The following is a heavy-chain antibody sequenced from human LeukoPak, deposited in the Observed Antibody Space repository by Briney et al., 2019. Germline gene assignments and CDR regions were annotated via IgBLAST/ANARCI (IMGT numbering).Heavy chain of an antibody. D-gene: IGHD3-3*01. J-gene: IGHJ6*03. CDR3: ARRGEGITIFGVVTAPYYYYYMDV. CDR1: GGTFSSYA. CDR2: IIPIFGTA. Sequence: ASVKVSCKASGGTFSSYAISWVRQAPGQGLEWMGGIIPIFGTANYAQKFQGRVTITADESTSTAYMELSSLRSEDTAVYYCARRGEGITIFGVVTAPYYYYYMDVWGKGTTVTVSS. V-gene: IGHV1-69*01.